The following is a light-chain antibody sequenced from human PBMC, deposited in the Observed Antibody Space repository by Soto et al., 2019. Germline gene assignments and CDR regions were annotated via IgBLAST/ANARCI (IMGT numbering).Light chain of an antibody. CDR1: QSINNW. Sequence: DIQMTQSPSTLSAFVGDRVTFTCRASQSINNWLAWYQQRPGTAPKILIYDASTLASGVPSRFSGSASGTEFTLTISNLESDDFASYYCQQYHRYSTFGQGTKVDIK. CDR3: QQYHRYST. J-gene: IGKJ1*01. CDR2: DAS. V-gene: IGKV1-5*01.